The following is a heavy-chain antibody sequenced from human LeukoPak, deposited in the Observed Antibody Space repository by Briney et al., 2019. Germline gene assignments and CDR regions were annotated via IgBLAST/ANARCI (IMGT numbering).Heavy chain of an antibody. CDR1: GYTFTGYY. Sequence: ASVKVSCKASGYTFTGYYMHWVRQAPGQGLEWMGWINPNSGGTNYAQKFQGRVTMTRDTSISTAHMELSRLRSDDTAVYYCARGLVDREMATIGYWGQGTLVTVSS. CDR2: INPNSGGT. V-gene: IGHV1-2*02. D-gene: IGHD5-24*01. J-gene: IGHJ4*02. CDR3: ARGLVDREMATIGY.